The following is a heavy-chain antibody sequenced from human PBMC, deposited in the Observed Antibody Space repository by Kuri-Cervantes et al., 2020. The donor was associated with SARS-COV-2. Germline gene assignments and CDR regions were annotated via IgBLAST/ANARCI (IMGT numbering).Heavy chain of an antibody. J-gene: IGHJ6*02. CDR1: GFTFSDYY. Sequence: GESLKISCAASGFTFSDYYMSWIRQAPGKGLEWVSYISSSSSYTNYADSVKGRFTISRDNAKNSLYLQMNSLRAEDTAVYYCARDPRGAVNPYYYYGMDVWGQGTTVTVSS. V-gene: IGHV3-11*05. CDR2: ISSSSSYT. D-gene: IGHD3-3*01. CDR3: ARDPRGAVNPYYYYGMDV.